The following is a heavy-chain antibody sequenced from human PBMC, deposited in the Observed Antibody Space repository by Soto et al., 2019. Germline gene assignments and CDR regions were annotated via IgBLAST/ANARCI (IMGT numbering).Heavy chain of an antibody. J-gene: IGHJ6*01. V-gene: IGHV4-31*03. D-gene: IGHD6-6*01. Sequence: PSETLSLTCTVSGGSISSGGYYWTWIRQHPGKGLEWIGYNYYSGITYYNPSLKSRVTISLDTSKNQFSLKLSSVTAADTAVYYCAIVSSIAGLYYGMDVWGQGTTVTVSS. CDR3: AIVSSIAGLYYGMDV. CDR1: GGSISSGGYY. CDR2: NYYSGIT.